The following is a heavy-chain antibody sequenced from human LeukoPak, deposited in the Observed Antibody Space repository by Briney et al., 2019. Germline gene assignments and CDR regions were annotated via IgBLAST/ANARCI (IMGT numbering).Heavy chain of an antibody. V-gene: IGHV3-23*01. CDR1: GFTFSSFT. D-gene: IGHD2-21*02. Sequence: PGGSLRLSCTTSGFTFSSFTMSWVRQAPGKGLDWVSSISYNSANKWHADSVKGRFTISRDNSKNTLYLQMHSLRADDTALYYCTKRRPSGSVTVDEYWGQGALVTVSS. J-gene: IGHJ4*02. CDR2: ISYNSANK. CDR3: TKRRPSGSVTVDEY.